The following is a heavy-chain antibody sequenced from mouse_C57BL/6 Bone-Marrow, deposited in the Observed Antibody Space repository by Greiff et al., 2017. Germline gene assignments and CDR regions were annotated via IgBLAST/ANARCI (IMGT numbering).Heavy chain of an antibody. CDR1: GYTFTSYW. CDR3: ARWGNDGYYDYFDY. D-gene: IGHD2-3*01. Sequence: QVQLKASGAELVRPGTSVKLSCKASGYTFTSYWMHWVKQRPGQGLEWIGVIDPSDSYTNYNQKFKGKATLTVDTSSSTAYMQLSSLTSEDSAVYYCARWGNDGYYDYFDYWGQGTTLTVSS. J-gene: IGHJ2*01. CDR2: IDPSDSYT. V-gene: IGHV1-59*01.